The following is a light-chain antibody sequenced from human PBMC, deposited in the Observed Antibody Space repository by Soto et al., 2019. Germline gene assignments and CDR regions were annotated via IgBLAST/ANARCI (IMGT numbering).Light chain of an antibody. CDR2: SDN. J-gene: IGLJ3*02. Sequence: QTVVTQPPSASGTPGQRVTISCSGSSSNIATNAVNWYKQLPGMSPKLLIHSDNQRPSGVPDRFSGSKSGTSASLAISGLQPEDEADYYCAAWDDSLNGFTWVFGGGTKLTVL. CDR3: AAWDDSLNGFTWV. CDR1: SSNIATNA. V-gene: IGLV1-44*01.